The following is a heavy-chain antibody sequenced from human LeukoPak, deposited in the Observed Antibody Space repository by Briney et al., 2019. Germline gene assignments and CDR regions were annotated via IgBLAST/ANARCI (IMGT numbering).Heavy chain of an antibody. D-gene: IGHD3-22*01. CDR2: IYTSGST. CDR3: ARDRDYYDSSGYYRYYFDY. J-gene: IGHJ4*02. V-gene: IGHV4-4*07. CDR1: GGSISSYY. Sequence: PSETLSLTCTVSGGSISSYYWSWIRQPAGKGLEWIGRIYTSGSTNYNPSLKSRVTISVDTSKNQFSLKLSSVTAADTAVYYCARDRDYYDSSGYYRYYFDYWGQGTLVTVSS.